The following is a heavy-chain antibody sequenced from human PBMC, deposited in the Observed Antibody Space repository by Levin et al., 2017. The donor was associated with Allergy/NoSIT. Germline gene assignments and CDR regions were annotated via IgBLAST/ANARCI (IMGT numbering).Heavy chain of an antibody. CDR2: IYFSGST. D-gene: IGHD1-14*01. V-gene: IGHV4-59*01. CDR3: ASTTGGY. Sequence: GSLRLSCTVSGGSISNYYWSWIRQPPGKGLEWIGYIYFSGSTRYNPSLKSRVTISVDTSKNQFSLKLSSVTAADTAVYYCASTTGGYWGQGTLVTVSS. J-gene: IGHJ4*02. CDR1: GGSISNYY.